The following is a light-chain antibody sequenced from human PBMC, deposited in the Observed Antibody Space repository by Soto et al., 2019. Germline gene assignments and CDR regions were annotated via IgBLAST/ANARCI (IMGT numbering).Light chain of an antibody. CDR3: SSFTSRITYV. J-gene: IGLJ1*01. V-gene: IGLV2-14*01. Sequence: QSVLAQPASVSGSPGQSITISCTGTSSDVGLYDYVSWYQQHPGKAPQLMIYAVSNRPSGVSNRFSASKSGNTASLFISGLQADDEADYYCSSFTSRITYVFGPGTKVNV. CDR2: AVS. CDR1: SSDVGLYDY.